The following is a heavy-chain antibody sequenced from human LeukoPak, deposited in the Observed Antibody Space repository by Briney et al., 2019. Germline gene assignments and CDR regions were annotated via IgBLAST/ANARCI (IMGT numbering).Heavy chain of an antibody. J-gene: IGHJ4*02. D-gene: IGHD5-24*01. CDR1: GFAVSSKY. V-gene: IGHV3-66*01. CDR3: ARDAETSLAN. CDR2: IYLDGRA. Sequence: PGGSLRLSCAASGFAVSSKYMNWVRQAPGKGLEWVTVIYLDGRADYAGSVKGRFTISSDNSKNTVYLQMNSLKDEDTAVYYCARDAETSLANWGQGTLVTVSP.